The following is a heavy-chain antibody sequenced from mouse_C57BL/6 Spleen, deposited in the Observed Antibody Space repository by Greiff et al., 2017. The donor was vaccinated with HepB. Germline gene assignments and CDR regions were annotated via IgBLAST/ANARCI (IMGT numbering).Heavy chain of an antibody. CDR1: GFNIKDYY. V-gene: IGHV14-1*01. J-gene: IGHJ1*03. D-gene: IGHD1-1*01. CDR2: IDPEDGDT. Sequence: EVQLQQSGAELVRPGASVKLSCTASGFNIKDYYMHWVKQRPEQGLEWIGRIDPEDGDTEYAPKFPGKATMTADTSSNTAYLQLSSLTSEDTAVYYCTTCYGSSSWYFDVWGTGTTVTVSS. CDR3: TTCYGSSSWYFDV.